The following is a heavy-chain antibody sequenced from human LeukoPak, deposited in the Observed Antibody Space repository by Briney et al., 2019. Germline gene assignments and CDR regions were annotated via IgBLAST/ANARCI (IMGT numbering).Heavy chain of an antibody. CDR1: GSTFSNYM. Sequence: SGGSLRLSCAASGSTFSNYMMHWVRQAPGKGLVWVSRIKSDGITITYADSVKGRFTISRDNAKNTLYLQMNSLRAEDTAVYYCLRDLNWSLDQWGQGTLVTVSS. J-gene: IGHJ4*02. CDR3: LRDLNWSLDQ. CDR2: IKSDGITI. V-gene: IGHV3-74*01. D-gene: IGHD1-20*01.